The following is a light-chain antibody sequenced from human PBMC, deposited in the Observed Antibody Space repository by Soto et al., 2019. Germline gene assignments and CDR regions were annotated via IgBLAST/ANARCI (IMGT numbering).Light chain of an antibody. Sequence: QSALTQPASVSGSPGQSITISCTGTSSDVGSYNLVSWYQQHPGKAPKLMIYEGSKRPSGVSNRFSGSKSGNTASLTISGRQAEDEADYYCCSYAGSSTFEVFGGGTKRTVL. V-gene: IGLV2-23*03. J-gene: IGLJ3*02. CDR2: EGS. CDR3: CSYAGSSTFEV. CDR1: SSDVGSYNL.